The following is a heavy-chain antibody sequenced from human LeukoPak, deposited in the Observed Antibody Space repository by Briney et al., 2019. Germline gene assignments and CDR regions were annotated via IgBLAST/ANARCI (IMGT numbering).Heavy chain of an antibody. V-gene: IGHV1-8*03. D-gene: IGHD2-21*02. CDR3: ARVPWVVVTGTRPLENWFDH. J-gene: IGHJ5*02. CDR2: MTPISGDT. Sequence: APQRVSSTASVYTLTTSDIKWVRHAPGEGGEWRGWMTPISGDTIYTQKCQGRDTITRNASISTAYVELSSLRSEDTAVYYCARVPWVVVTGTRPLENWFDHWGQGTLVTVSS. CDR1: VYTLTTSD.